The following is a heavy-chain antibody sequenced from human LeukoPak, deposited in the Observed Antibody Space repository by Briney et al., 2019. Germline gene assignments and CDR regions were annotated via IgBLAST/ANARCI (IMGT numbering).Heavy chain of an antibody. CDR2: INVYNGNT. V-gene: IGHV1-18*01. CDR1: GYTFPSYG. CDR3: ARGGLSYYYYMDV. D-gene: IGHD2-15*01. Sequence: ASVKVSCKASGYTFPSYGITWVRQAPGQGLEWMGWINVYNGNTKYAQKLQDRVTMTTDTSTSTAYMELRSLRSDDTAMYYCARGGLSYYYYMDVWGKGTTVTISS. J-gene: IGHJ6*03.